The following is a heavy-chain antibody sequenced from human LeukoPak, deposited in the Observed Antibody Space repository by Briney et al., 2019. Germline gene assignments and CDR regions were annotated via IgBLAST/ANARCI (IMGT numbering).Heavy chain of an antibody. CDR1: GFTFDNYG. Sequence: GGSPRLSCAASGFTFDNYGMHWVRQAPGKGLEWVAFIRSDGGIKYYADSVKGRFTISRDNSKNTLYLQVNSLRAEDTAVYFCAKDVPAAYFDYWGQGTLVTVSS. CDR2: IRSDGGIK. J-gene: IGHJ4*02. V-gene: IGHV3-30*02. D-gene: IGHD2-2*01. CDR3: AKDVPAAYFDY.